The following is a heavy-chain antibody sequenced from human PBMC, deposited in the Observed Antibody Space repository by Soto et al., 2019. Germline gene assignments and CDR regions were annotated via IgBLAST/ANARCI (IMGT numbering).Heavy chain of an antibody. CDR3: TTFWGLSPRLEQRHDY. V-gene: IGHV3-15*07. Sequence: EVQLVESGGGLVKPGGSLRLSCAASGFTFSNAWMNWVRQAPGKGLEWVGRIKSKTDGGTTDYAAPVKGRFTISRDDSKNPLYLQMNSLKTEDTAVYYCTTFWGLSPRLEQRHDYWGQGTLVTVSS. CDR1: GFTFSNAW. D-gene: IGHD3-16*01. J-gene: IGHJ4*02. CDR2: IKSKTDGGTT.